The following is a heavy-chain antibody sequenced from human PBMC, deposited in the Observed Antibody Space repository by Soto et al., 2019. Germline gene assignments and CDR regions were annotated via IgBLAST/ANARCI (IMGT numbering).Heavy chain of an antibody. CDR1: GGSISSYY. CDR3: ARDPRGVATTFYYGMDF. Sequence: PSETLSLTCTVSGGSISSYYWSWIRQPPGKGLEWIGYIYYSGSTNYNPSLKSRVTISVDTSKNQFSLKLSSVTAADTAVYYCARDPRGVATTFYYGMDFWGQGTTVTVSS. V-gene: IGHV4-59*01. J-gene: IGHJ6*02. CDR2: IYYSGST. D-gene: IGHD3-3*01.